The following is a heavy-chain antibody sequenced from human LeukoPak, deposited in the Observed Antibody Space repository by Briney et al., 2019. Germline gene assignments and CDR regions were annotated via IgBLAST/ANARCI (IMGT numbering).Heavy chain of an antibody. D-gene: IGHD4-17*01. J-gene: IGHJ3*02. Sequence: ASVKVSCKASGYTFTSYGISWVRQAPGQGLEWMGWISAYNGNTNYAQKLQGRVTMTTDTSTSTAYMELRSLRSDDTAVYYCATPDPTNDYGGYNAFDIWGQGTMVTVSS. CDR2: ISAYNGNT. V-gene: IGHV1-18*01. CDR3: ATPDPTNDYGGYNAFDI. CDR1: GYTFTSYG.